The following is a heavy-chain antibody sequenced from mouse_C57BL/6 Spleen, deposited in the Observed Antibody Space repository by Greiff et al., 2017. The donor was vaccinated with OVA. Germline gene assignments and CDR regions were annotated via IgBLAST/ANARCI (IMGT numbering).Heavy chain of an antibody. CDR3: ARSHYGSSLFDY. J-gene: IGHJ2*01. Sequence: VQLQQPGAELVKPGASVKMSCKASGYTFTSYWITWVKQRPGQGLEWIGDIYPGSGSTNYNEKFKSKATLTVDTSSSTAYMQLSSLTSEDSAVYYCARSHYGSSLFDYWGQGTTLTVSS. V-gene: IGHV1-55*01. D-gene: IGHD1-1*01. CDR1: GYTFTSYW. CDR2: IYPGSGST.